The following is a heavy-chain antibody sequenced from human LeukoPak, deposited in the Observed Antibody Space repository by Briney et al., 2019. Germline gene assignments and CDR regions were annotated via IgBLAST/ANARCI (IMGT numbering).Heavy chain of an antibody. Sequence: ASVKVSCKSSGYTFTSYGISWVRQPPGQGLEWMGWISAYNGNTNYAHKLQGRLTMTTDTSTNTDYMELRSLRSDDHAGDYYAEGQVIDSQYRRYSTGVFDYWGQKTLVTVSS. J-gene: IGHJ4*02. CDR3: AEGQVIDSQYRRYSTGVFDY. D-gene: IGHD2/OR15-2a*01. V-gene: IGHV1-18*01. CDR1: GYTFTSYG. CDR2: ISAYNGNT.